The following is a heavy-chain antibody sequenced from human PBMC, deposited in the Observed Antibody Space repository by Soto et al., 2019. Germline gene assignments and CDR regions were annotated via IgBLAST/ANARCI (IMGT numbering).Heavy chain of an antibody. V-gene: IGHV4-59*01. CDR3: ARGGVDSSSFRSRYYYYGMDV. CDR2: IYYSGST. D-gene: IGHD6-13*01. CDR1: GGSISSYY. J-gene: IGHJ6*02. Sequence: SETLSLTCTVSGGSISSYYWSWIRQPPGKGLEWIGYIYYSGSTNYNPSLKSRVTISVDTSKNQFSLKLSSVTAADTAVYYCARGGVDSSSFRSRYYYYGMDVWGQGTTVTVSS.